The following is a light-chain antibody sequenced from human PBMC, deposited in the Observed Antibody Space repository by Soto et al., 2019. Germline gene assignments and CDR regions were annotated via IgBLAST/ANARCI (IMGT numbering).Light chain of an antibody. CDR3: TSDKTCLYV. Sequence: QSVLTQPASVSGSPGQSITISCSGSSGDIGGHKYVSWYQQHPGKAPKLIIYDLTNRPSGVSNRFSGSKSGNTASLTISGLQAEDEADYYCTSDKTCLYVFGSGTKVTVL. J-gene: IGLJ1*01. CDR1: SGDIGGHKY. CDR2: DLT. V-gene: IGLV2-14*01.